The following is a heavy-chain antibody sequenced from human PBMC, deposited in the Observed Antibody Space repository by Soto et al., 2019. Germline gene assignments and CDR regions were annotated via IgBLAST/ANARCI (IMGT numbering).Heavy chain of an antibody. V-gene: IGHV4-34*01. CDR3: ARVLFESYYDSSGSRSFDY. CDR1: GGSFSGYY. J-gene: IGHJ4*02. CDR2: INHSGST. Sequence: PSETLSLTCAVYGGSFSGYYWSWIRQPPGKGLGWIGEINHSGSTNYNPSLKSRVTISVDTSKNQFSLKLSSVTAADTAVYYCARVLFESYYDSSGSRSFDYWGQGTLVTVSS. D-gene: IGHD3-22*01.